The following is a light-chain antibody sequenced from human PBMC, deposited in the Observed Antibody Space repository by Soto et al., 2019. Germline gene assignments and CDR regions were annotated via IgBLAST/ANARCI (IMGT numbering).Light chain of an antibody. V-gene: IGKV1-5*01. CDR3: QQYNSYSWT. Sequence: DIQMTQPPSTLSASVGDRVTITCRASQSISSWLAWYQQKPGKAPKLLIYDASSLESGVPSRFSGSGSGTEFTLTISSLQPDDFATHYCQQYNSYSWTLGQGTKVDI. J-gene: IGKJ1*01. CDR1: QSISSW. CDR2: DAS.